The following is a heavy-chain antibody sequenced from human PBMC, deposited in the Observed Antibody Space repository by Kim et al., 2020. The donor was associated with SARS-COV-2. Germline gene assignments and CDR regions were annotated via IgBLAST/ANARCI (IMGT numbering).Heavy chain of an antibody. V-gene: IGHV3-30*01. CDR3: ARGSRITMVRGKDYYFDY. D-gene: IGHD3-10*01. Sequence: KGRFTIARDNSKNTLYLQMNSLRAEDTAVYYCARGSRITMVRGKDYYFDYWGQGTLVTVSS. J-gene: IGHJ4*02.